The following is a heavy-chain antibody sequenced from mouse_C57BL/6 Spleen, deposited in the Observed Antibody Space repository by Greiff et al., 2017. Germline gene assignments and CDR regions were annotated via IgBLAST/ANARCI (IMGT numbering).Heavy chain of an antibody. CDR3: ARGGYDYDGERYFDV. CDR2: ISDGGSYT. Sequence: EVKLMESGGGLVKPGGSLKLSCAASGFTFSSYAMSWVRQTPEKRLEWVATISDGGSYTYYPDNVKGRFTISRDNAKNNLYLQMSHLKSEDTAMYYCARGGYDYDGERYFDVWGTGTTVTVSS. V-gene: IGHV5-4*03. D-gene: IGHD2-4*01. J-gene: IGHJ1*03. CDR1: GFTFSSYA.